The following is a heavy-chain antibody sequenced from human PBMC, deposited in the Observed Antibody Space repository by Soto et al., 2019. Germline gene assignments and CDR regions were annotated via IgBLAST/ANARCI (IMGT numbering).Heavy chain of an antibody. V-gene: IGHV3-23*01. CDR3: AKVPVKVVAATIYGMDV. D-gene: IGHD2-15*01. Sequence: EVQLLESGGGLVQPGGSLRLSCAASGFTFSSYAMSWVRQAPGKGLEWVSAISGSGGSTYYADSVKGRFTISRDNSKNTLYLQMNSLRAEDTDVYYCAKVPVKVVAATIYGMDVWGQGTTVTVSS. J-gene: IGHJ6*02. CDR2: ISGSGGST. CDR1: GFTFSSYA.